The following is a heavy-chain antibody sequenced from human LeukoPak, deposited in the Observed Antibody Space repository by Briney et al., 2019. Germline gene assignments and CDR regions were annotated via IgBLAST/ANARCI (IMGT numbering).Heavy chain of an antibody. J-gene: IGHJ4*02. V-gene: IGHV1-69*02. CDR1: GGTFSSYT. CDR3: ASDCSSTSCYGY. Sequence: SVKVSCKASGGTFSSYTISWVRQAPGQGLEWMGRIIPILGIANYAQKFQGRVTIPADKSTSTAYMELSSLRSEDTAVYYCASDCSSTSCYGYWGQGTLVTVSS. CDR2: IIPILGIA. D-gene: IGHD2-2*01.